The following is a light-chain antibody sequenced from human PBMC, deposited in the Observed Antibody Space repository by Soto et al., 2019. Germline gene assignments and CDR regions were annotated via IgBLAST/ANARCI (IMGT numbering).Light chain of an antibody. CDR3: QQLNSYPPYT. CDR2: GAS. J-gene: IGKJ2*01. V-gene: IGKV1-9*01. CDR1: QGISSY. Sequence: IQLTQSPSSLSAAVGDRVTITCRASQGISSYLAWYQQKPGKAPKPLIYGASTLQSGVPSRFSGSGSGTDFTLTISSLQTEDFATYYCQQLNSYPPYTFGQGTKLEIK.